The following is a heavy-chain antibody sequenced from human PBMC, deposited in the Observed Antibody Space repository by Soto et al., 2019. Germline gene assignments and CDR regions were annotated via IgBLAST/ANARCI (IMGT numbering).Heavy chain of an antibody. V-gene: IGHV3-33*01. CDR2: IWYDGSNK. CDR3: ARDHCSSTSCYVRAYYYGMDV. CDR1: GFTFSSCG. Sequence: PGGSLRLSCAASGFTFSSCGMHWVRQAPGKGLEWVAVIWYDGSNKYYADPVKGRFTISRDNSKNTLYLQMNSLRAEDTAVYYCARDHCSSTSCYVRAYYYGMDVWGQGTTVTVSS. D-gene: IGHD2-2*01. J-gene: IGHJ6*02.